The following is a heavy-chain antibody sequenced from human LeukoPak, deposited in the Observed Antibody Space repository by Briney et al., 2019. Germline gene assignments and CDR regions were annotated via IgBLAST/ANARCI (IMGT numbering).Heavy chain of an antibody. CDR3: ARGKSKFDY. V-gene: IGHV4-39*01. CDR1: GGSISSSSYY. CDR2: IYYSGST. Sequence: SETLSLTCTVSGGSISSSSYYWGWIRQPPGKGLEWIGSIYYSGSTYYNPSLKSRVTISVDTSKNQFSLKLRSVTAADTAVYYCARGKSKFDYWGQGTLVTVSS. J-gene: IGHJ4*02.